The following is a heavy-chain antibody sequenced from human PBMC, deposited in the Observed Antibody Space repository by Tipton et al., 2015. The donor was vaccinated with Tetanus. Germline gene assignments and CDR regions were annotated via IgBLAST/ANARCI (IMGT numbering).Heavy chain of an antibody. CDR3: ARGPSGSCYDY. Sequence: AASGFTFSDYYMSWLRQAPGKGLEWVSYISSSSSYTNYADSVKGRFTISRDNAKNPLYLQMNSLRAEDTAVYYCARGPSGSCYDYWGQGTLVTVSS. J-gene: IGHJ4*02. CDR1: GFTFSDYY. D-gene: IGHD2-15*01. CDR2: ISSSSSYT. V-gene: IGHV3-11*06.